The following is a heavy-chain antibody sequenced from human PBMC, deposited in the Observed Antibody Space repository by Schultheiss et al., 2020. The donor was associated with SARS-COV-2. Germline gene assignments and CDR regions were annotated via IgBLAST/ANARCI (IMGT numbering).Heavy chain of an antibody. D-gene: IGHD3-3*01. CDR2: ISGSGGST. J-gene: IGHJ4*02. CDR1: GFTFSYYY. V-gene: IGHV3-23*01. CDR3: ARPLDFWSGYYLDY. Sequence: GGSLRLSCAASGFTFSYYYMSGVRQAPGKGLEWVSAISGSGGSTYYADSVKGRFTISRDNSKNTLYLQMNSLRAEDTAVYYCARPLDFWSGYYLDYWGQGTLVTVSS.